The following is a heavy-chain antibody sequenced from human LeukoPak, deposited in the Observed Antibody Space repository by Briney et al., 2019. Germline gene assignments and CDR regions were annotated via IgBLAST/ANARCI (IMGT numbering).Heavy chain of an antibody. CDR3: AKDGIVVVPAAMGYFDY. D-gene: IGHD2-2*01. V-gene: IGHV3-30*02. CDR1: GFTFSSYS. Sequence: TGGSLRLSCAASGFTFSSYSMNWVRQAPGKGLEWVAFIRYDGSNKYYADSVKGRFTISRDNSKNTLYLQMNSLRAEDTAVYYCAKDGIVVVPAAMGYFDYWGQGTLVTVSS. J-gene: IGHJ4*02. CDR2: IRYDGSNK.